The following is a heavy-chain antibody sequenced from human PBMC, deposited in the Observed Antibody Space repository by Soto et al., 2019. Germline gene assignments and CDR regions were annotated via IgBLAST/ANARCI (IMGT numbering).Heavy chain of an antibody. Sequence: SVKVSCKASGGTFSSYAISWGRQAPGQGLEWMGGIIPIFGTANYAQKFQGRVTITADESTSTAYMELSSLRSEDTAVYYCARERADSSRWFYGMDVWDQGTTVTVAS. CDR3: ARERADSSRWFYGMDV. CDR2: IIPIFGTA. V-gene: IGHV1-69*13. J-gene: IGHJ6*02. CDR1: GGTFSSYA. D-gene: IGHD6-13*01.